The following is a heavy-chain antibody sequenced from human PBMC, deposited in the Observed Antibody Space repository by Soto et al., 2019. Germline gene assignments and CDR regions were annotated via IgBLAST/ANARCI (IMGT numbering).Heavy chain of an antibody. Sequence: ASVKVSCKASGYTFTRSGISWVRQAPGQGPEWMGWINTYNGNTNYAQNVQGRVTMTTDTSTSTAYMELRSLRSNDTAIYYCAMVDVYVTPSPQDVWGQGTTVTVSS. CDR3: AMVDVYVTPSPQDV. CDR2: INTYNGNT. V-gene: IGHV1-18*01. D-gene: IGHD3-16*01. CDR1: GYTFTRSG. J-gene: IGHJ6*02.